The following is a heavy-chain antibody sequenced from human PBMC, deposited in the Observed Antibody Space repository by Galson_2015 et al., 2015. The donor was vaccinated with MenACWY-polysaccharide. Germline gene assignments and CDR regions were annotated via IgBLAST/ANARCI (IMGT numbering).Heavy chain of an antibody. CDR1: GFTFSSYV. V-gene: IGHV3-23*01. Sequence: SLRLSRAASGFTFSSYVMTWVRQAPGKGLEWVSGVSGSGGTTDYADSVKGRFTISRDNSRSTVYLHMNSLRAEDTAVYYCATVPSAILGLNDYYYYGLEVWGQGTTVTVSS. J-gene: IGHJ6*02. CDR2: VSGSGGTT. D-gene: IGHD2-2*02. CDR3: ATVPSAILGLNDYYYYGLEV.